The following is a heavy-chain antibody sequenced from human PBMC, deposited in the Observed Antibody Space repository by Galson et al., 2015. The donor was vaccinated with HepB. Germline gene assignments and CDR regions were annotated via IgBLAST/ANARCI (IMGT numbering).Heavy chain of an antibody. V-gene: IGHV4-59*01. CDR1: GGSISRYY. D-gene: IGHD6-13*01. J-gene: IGHJ4*02. CDR2: IYYRGST. Sequence: ETLSLTCTVSGGSISRYYWSWLRQPPGKGLEWIGYIYYRGSTNYNPSLKSRVTISVDTSKNQFSLKLSSVTAADTAVYYCARDREAAAGPLEWVFDYWGQGTLVTVSS. CDR3: ARDREAAAGPLEWVFDY.